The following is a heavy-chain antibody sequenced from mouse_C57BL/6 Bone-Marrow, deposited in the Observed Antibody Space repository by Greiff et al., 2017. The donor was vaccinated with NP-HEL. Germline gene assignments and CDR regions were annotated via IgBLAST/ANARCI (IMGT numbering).Heavy chain of an antibody. Sequence: EVQRVESEGGLVQPGSSMKLSCTTSGFTFSDYYMAWVRQVPEKGLDWVANINYDGSSTYYLDSLKSRFFISRDNAKNILYLQMRSLKSEDTATYYCAREGGLRRRTYAMDYWGQGTSVTVSS. CDR3: AREGGLRRRTYAMDY. V-gene: IGHV5-16*01. CDR2: INYDGSST. J-gene: IGHJ4*01. D-gene: IGHD2-4*01. CDR1: GFTFSDYY.